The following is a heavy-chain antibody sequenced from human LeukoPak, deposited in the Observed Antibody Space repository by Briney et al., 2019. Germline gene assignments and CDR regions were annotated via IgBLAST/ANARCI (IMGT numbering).Heavy chain of an antibody. CDR3: ARGGRLTMLRGVIDY. CDR1: GFIFSRFW. V-gene: IGHV3-7*01. D-gene: IGHD3-10*01. Sequence: GGSLRLSCAPSGFIFSRFWVRWLPQAPGRGLECGANIKEDGSEKYYVDFVKGRFTISRDNAKNSLFLQMNSLRAEDTAVYYCARGGRLTMLRGVIDYWGQGTLVTVSS. CDR2: IKEDGSEK. J-gene: IGHJ4*02.